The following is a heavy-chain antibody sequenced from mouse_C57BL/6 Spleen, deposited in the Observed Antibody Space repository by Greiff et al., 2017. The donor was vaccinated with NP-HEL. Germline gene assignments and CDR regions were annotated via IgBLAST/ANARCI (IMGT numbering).Heavy chain of an antibody. CDR2: INPGSGGT. J-gene: IGHJ3*01. D-gene: IGHD1-3*01. CDR1: GYAFTNYL. CDR3: ARSKLRWFAY. Sequence: VQLQQSGAELVRPGTSVKVSCKASGYAFTNYLIEWVKQRPGQGLEWIGVINPGSGGTNYNEKFKGKATLTADKSSSTAYMQLSSLTSEDSAVYFCARSKLRWFAYWGQGTLVTVSA. V-gene: IGHV1-54*01.